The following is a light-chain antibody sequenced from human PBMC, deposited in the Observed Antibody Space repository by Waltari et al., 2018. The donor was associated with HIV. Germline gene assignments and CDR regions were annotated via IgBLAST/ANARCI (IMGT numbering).Light chain of an antibody. CDR2: RNS. CDR1: SSNIGDNY. Sequence: QSALTQPPSTSGTPGQTVTIPCSGSSSNIGDNYVYWYQQLPGTAPKPPTYRNSQRPSGFLDRFSGSKSGTSASLAINYLRSEDEAEYHCAAWDDSLSGWVFGGGTNLTVL. J-gene: IGLJ3*02. V-gene: IGLV1-47*01. CDR3: AAWDDSLSGWV.